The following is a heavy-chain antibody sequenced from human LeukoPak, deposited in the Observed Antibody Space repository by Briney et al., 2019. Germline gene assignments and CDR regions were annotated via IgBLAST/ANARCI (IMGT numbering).Heavy chain of an antibody. J-gene: IGHJ4*02. Sequence: PGGPLRLSCAPSGFTFSNAWMSWVGQAPGKGVEWVGRIISKTYGGTTDYAAPVKGRFTISRDDSKNTLYLQMSSLKAEDTAVYYCTTPGRYYPYFDYWGQGTLVTVSS. CDR1: GFTFSNAW. CDR2: IISKTYGGTT. V-gene: IGHV3-15*01. CDR3: TTPGRYYPYFDY. D-gene: IGHD1-26*01.